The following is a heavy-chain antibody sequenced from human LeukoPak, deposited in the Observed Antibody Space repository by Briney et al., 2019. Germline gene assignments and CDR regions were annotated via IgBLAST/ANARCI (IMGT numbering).Heavy chain of an antibody. D-gene: IGHD3-10*01. CDR3: ARYYGSGSLDY. J-gene: IGHJ4*02. CDR1: GFTFSSYA. V-gene: IGHV3-30*04. CDR2: ISYDGSNK. Sequence: TGGSLRLSCAASGFTFSSYAMHWVRQAPGKGLEWVALISYDGSNKYYADSVKGRFTISRDTSKNTLHLQMDSLRVEDTAMYYCARYYGSGSLDYWGQGTLVTVSS.